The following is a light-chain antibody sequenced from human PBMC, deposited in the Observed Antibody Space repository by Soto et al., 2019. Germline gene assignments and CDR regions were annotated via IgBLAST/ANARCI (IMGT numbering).Light chain of an antibody. V-gene: IGKV1-5*01. J-gene: IGKJ2*01. CDR1: QSIGSS. CDR2: DAS. CDR3: QQYNSYGT. Sequence: DIQMTQSPSTLSASVGDRVTITCRASQSIGSSLAWYQQKPGKCPKLLIYDASTLESGGPSRFSGSGFGTEFALTISSLQPDDFATFYCQQYNSYGTFGQGTKLEIK.